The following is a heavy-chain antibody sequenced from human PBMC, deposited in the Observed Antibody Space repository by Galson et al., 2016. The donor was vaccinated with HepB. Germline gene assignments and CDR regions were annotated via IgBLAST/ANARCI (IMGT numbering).Heavy chain of an antibody. CDR3: AKIGSEYGMDV. J-gene: IGHJ6*04. D-gene: IGHD3-10*01. V-gene: IGHV3-33*06. CDR2: IWYDGSNK. CDR1: GYTFSSYG. Sequence: LRLSCAASGYTFSSYGMHWVRQAPGKGLDWVAVIWYDGSNKYYADSVKGRFTISRDNSKNTLYLQMNSLRAEDTAVYYCAKIGSEYGMDVWGKGTTVTVSS.